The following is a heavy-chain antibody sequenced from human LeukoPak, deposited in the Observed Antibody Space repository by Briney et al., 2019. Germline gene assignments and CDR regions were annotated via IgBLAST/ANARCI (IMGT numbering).Heavy chain of an antibody. J-gene: IGHJ4*02. Sequence: GGSLRLSCAASGFTFSNYGMHWVRQAPGKGLEWVSFISYDGSNKYYADSVKGRFTISRDNSKNTLYLQMNSLRAEDTAVYYCAKDAYSSSWYVDYWGQGTLVTVSS. CDR3: AKDAYSSSWYVDY. V-gene: IGHV3-30*18. CDR1: GFTFSNYG. D-gene: IGHD6-13*01. CDR2: ISYDGSNK.